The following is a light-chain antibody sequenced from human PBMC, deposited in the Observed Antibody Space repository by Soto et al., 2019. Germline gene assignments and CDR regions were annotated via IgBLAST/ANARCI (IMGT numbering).Light chain of an antibody. Sequence: EIVLTQSPGTLSLSPGERATLSCRASQTVSTNYLAWYQQKPGQAPRLLIYGASKRATGIPDRFSGSGSGTDFPLPISRLEPEDFVVYCCQQYGSSPRTFGQGTKVEI. CDR1: QTVSTNY. J-gene: IGKJ1*01. CDR2: GAS. CDR3: QQYGSSPRT. V-gene: IGKV3-20*01.